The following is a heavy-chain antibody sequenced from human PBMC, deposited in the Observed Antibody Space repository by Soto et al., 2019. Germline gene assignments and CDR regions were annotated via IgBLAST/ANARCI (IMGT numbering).Heavy chain of an antibody. V-gene: IGHV1-69*13. CDR1: GGTFNNYT. CDR3: ARSSNYILIRTPDGNKYYYDMDV. Sequence: SVKVSCKASGGTFNNYTISWLRQAPGQGLEWMGGIIPVFGTTNYEQKFQGRVTITADGSTSTAYMELSSLRSADTAVYYCARSSNYILIRTPDGNKYYYDMDVWGQGTTVTVSS. D-gene: IGHD2-8*01. J-gene: IGHJ6*02. CDR2: IIPVFGTT.